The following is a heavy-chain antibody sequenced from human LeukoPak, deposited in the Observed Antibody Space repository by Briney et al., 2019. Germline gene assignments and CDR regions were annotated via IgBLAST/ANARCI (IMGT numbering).Heavy chain of an antibody. CDR2: MSHDGSNK. J-gene: IGHJ4*02. D-gene: IGHD6-19*01. V-gene: IGHV3-30*18. Sequence: PGGSLRLSCAASGFTFSSYAMHWVLQAPGKGLEWVAVMSHDGSNKYYGDSVKGRFTISRDNSKNTLYLQMNSLRAEDTAVYYCAKLDSSGWSRPFDYWGQGTLVTVSS. CDR3: AKLDSSGWSRPFDY. CDR1: GFTFSSYA.